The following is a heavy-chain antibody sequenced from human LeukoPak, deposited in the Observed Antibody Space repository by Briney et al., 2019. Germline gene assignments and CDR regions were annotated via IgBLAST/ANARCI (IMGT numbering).Heavy chain of an antibody. D-gene: IGHD1-1*01. CDR3: ARDRIGNDY. Sequence: PGGSLRLSCAASGFTFSSYSMTWVRQAPGKGREWVSYISSSSSTIYYADSVKGRFTISRDNAKNSLYLQMNSLRAEDTAVYYCARDRIGNDYWGQGTLVTVSS. J-gene: IGHJ4*02. CDR2: ISSSSSTI. V-gene: IGHV3-48*01. CDR1: GFTFSSYS.